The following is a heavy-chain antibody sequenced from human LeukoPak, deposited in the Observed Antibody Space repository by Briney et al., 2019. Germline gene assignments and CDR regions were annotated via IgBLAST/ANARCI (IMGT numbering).Heavy chain of an antibody. CDR1: GFTFSSYA. D-gene: IGHD6-19*01. CDR2: ISGGGGSS. V-gene: IGHV3-23*01. J-gene: IGHJ4*02. CDR3: AKDYGSSGWYLTFDC. Sequence: GGSLRLSCAASGFTFSSYAMSWVRQAPGKGLEWVSAISGGGGSSYYADSVKGRSTISRDTSKNTLYLQMNSLRAEDTAVYYCAKDYGSSGWYLTFDCWGQGTLVTVSS.